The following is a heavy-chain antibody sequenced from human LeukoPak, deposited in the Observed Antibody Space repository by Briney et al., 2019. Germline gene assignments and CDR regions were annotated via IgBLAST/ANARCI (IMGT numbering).Heavy chain of an antibody. CDR2: INPNSGGT. Sequence: ASVKVSCKASGYTFTGYYMHWVRQAPGQGLEWMGWINPNSGGTNYAQKFQGRVTMTRDTSISTAYMELSRLRSDDTAVYYCARDVKDDFWSGSSGMDVWGQGTTVTVSS. CDR1: GYTFTGYY. V-gene: IGHV1-2*02. CDR3: ARDVKDDFWSGSSGMDV. J-gene: IGHJ6*02. D-gene: IGHD3-3*01.